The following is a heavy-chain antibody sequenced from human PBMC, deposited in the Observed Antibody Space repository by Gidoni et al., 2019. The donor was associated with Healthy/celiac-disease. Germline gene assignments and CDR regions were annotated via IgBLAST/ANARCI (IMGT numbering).Heavy chain of an antibody. CDR1: GFTFSSYS. D-gene: IGHD5-12*01. CDR3: ARVQDGYNTFDY. V-gene: IGHV3-21*01. CDR2: ISRSSSYI. J-gene: IGHJ4*02. Sequence: EVQLVESGGGLVKPGGSLRLSCAASGFTFSSYSMNWVRQAPGKGLEWVSSISRSSSYIYYADSVKGRFTISRDNAKNSLYLQMNSLRAEDTAVYYCARVQDGYNTFDYWGQGTLVTVSS.